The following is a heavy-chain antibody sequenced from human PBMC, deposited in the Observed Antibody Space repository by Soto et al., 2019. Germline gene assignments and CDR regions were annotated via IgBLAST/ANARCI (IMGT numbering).Heavy chain of an antibody. V-gene: IGHV3-7*03. CDR1: GFTFSSYW. J-gene: IGHJ6*02. D-gene: IGHD3-3*01. Sequence: EVQLVESGGGLVQPGGSLRLSCVASGFTFSSYWMSWVRQAPGKGLEWVANIKQDGSEKYYVDSVKGRFTISRDNAKNSMSLQMHSLRAEDTAVYYCESANSIGRFLEWLSFYYYYGMDVWGQGTTVTVSS. CDR2: IKQDGSEK. CDR3: ESANSIGRFLEWLSFYYYYGMDV.